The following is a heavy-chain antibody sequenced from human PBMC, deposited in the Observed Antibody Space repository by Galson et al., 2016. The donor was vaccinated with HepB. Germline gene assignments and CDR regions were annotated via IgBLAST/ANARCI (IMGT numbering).Heavy chain of an antibody. J-gene: IGHJ4*02. CDR3: VRDGVGAAPYDY. Sequence: SLRLSCAASGFTLNDYWMNWVRQAPGKGLVWVAHISPDGSDTSYSDSVTDRFTFSRDNAKNTLYLQMNSLRAEDTAVYYCVRDGVGAAPYDYWGQGALVIVSS. V-gene: IGHV3-74*01. CDR2: ISPDGSDT. CDR1: GFTLNDYW. D-gene: IGHD2-15*01.